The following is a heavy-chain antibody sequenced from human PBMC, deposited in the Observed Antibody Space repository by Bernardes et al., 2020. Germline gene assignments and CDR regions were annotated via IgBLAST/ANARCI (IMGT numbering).Heavy chain of an antibody. J-gene: IGHJ3*02. CDR1: GYTFTSYY. V-gene: IGHV1-46*03. CDR2: INPSGGSP. CDR3: ARVLGYCSSMNCYSFTGFGALDI. Sequence: ASVKVSCKTSGYTFTSYYMHWVRQAPGQGLEWMGTINPSGGSPSYAQKLQGRVTMTRDTSTSTVYMELSSLRSDDTAVYFCARVLGYCSSMNCYSFTGFGALDIWGQGTMVTVSS. D-gene: IGHD2-2*01.